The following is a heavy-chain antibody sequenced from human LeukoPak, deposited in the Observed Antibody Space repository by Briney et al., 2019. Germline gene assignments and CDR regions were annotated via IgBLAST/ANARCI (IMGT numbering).Heavy chain of an antibody. J-gene: IGHJ6*03. Sequence: PGGSLRLSCAAYGFTFSSYGMSWVRQAPGKGLEWVSAISGSGGSTYYADPVKGRFTISRHNAKNSLYLQMNSLRAEDTAVYYCASTYYYMDVWGKGTTVTVSS. V-gene: IGHV3-23*01. CDR3: ASTYYYMDV. CDR2: ISGSGGST. CDR1: GFTFSSYG.